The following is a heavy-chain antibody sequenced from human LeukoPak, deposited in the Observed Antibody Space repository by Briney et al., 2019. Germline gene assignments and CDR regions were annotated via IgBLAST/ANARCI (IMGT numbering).Heavy chain of an antibody. V-gene: IGHV4-4*02. CDR1: SGSINSNW. J-gene: IGHJ4*02. CDR2: IYHSGST. D-gene: IGHD3-10*01. CDR3: ARGEEYNSGTVHFDY. Sequence: SGTLPLTCAVSSGSINSNWWSWVRQPRGKRLEWIGEIYHSGSTNYNPTLKSRVTISVDKSKNQFSLSLTSVTAADTAVYYCARGEEYNSGTVHFDYWGQGILVTVSS.